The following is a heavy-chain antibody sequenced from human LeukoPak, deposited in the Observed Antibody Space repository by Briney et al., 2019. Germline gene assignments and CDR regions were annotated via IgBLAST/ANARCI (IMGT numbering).Heavy chain of an antibody. V-gene: IGHV3-48*04. J-gene: IGHJ4*02. CDR2: ISSSSSTI. D-gene: IGHD1-1*01. CDR1: GFTFSSYS. CDR3: TRLLDAGLDY. Sequence: PGGSLRLSCAASGFTFSSYSMNWVRQAPGKGLEWVSYISSSSSTIYYADSVKGRFTISRDNAKNSLYLQMNSLTTEDSALYYCTRLLDAGLDYWGQGTLVTVSS.